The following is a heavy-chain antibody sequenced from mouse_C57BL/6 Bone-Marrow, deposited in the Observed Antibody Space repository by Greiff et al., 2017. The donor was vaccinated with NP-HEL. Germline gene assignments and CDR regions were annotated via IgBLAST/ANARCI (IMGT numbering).Heavy chain of an antibody. CDR1: GFSLTSYG. J-gene: IGHJ2*01. CDR3: ARRGTGTYFDY. CDR2: LWSGGST. D-gene: IGHD4-1*01. Sequence: QVQLKESGPGLVQPSQSLSITCTVSGFSLTSYGVHWVRQSPGKGLEWLGVLWSGGSTDYNAAFISRLSISKDNSKSQVFFKMNSLQADDTAIYYCARRGTGTYFDYWGQGTTLTVSS. V-gene: IGHV2-2*01.